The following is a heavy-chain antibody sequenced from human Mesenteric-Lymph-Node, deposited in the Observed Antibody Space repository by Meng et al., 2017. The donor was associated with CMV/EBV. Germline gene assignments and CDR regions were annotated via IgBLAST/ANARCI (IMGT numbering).Heavy chain of an antibody. CDR3: ARDSGGGTNWFDP. CDR1: GYIFSSKY. V-gene: IGHV1-46*01. Sequence: ASVKVSCKASGYIFSSKYMHWVRQAPGQGLEWMGIINPSSGYTRYAQKFQGRVTMTRDTSASTVNMELRSLRSEDTAVYYCARDSGGGTNWFDPWGQGTLVTVSS. CDR2: INPSSGYT. D-gene: IGHD3-16*01. J-gene: IGHJ5*02.